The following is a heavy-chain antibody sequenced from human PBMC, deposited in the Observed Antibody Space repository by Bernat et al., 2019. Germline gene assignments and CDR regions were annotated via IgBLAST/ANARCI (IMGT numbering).Heavy chain of an antibody. V-gene: IGHV3-13*04. CDR3: ARGPHSPLGVRYYYYMDV. CDR1: GFTFRNYD. J-gene: IGHJ6*03. D-gene: IGHD3-10*01. CDR2: IGTAGDT. Sequence: EVQLVESGGGLVQPGGSLRLSCAASGFTFRNYDMHWVRQATGKGLEWVSAIGTAGDTFEPDSVKGRFTISREKAKNSLYLQMNSLRAGDTAVYYCARGPHSPLGVRYYYYMDVWGKGTTVTVS.